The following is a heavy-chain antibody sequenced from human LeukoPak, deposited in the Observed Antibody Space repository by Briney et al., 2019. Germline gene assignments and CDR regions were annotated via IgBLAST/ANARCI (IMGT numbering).Heavy chain of an antibody. D-gene: IGHD1-26*01. J-gene: IGHJ4*02. V-gene: IGHV3-48*04. CDR1: GFTFSSYS. Sequence: GGSLRLSCAAYGFTFSSYSMSWVRQAPGKGLEWVSYISSSSSTIYYADCVKGRFTISRDNAKNSLYLQMNSLRAEDTAVYYCARGGQWELLAGGFDYWGQGTLVTVSS. CDR2: ISSSSSTI. CDR3: ARGGQWELLAGGFDY.